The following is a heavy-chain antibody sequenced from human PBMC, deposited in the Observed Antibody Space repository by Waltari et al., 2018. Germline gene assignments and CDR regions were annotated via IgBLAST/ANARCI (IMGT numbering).Heavy chain of an antibody. CDR3: ARVTMVQGVIVSYYYYYMDV. V-gene: IGHV1-69*04. J-gene: IGHJ6*03. CDR1: GGTFSSYA. CDR2: IIPILGIA. D-gene: IGHD3-10*01. Sequence: QVQLVQSGAEVKKPGSSVKVSCKASGGTFSSYAISWVRQAPGQGLEWMGWIIPILGIANYAQKFQGRVTITADESTSTAYMELSSLRSEDTAVYYCARVTMVQGVIVSYYYYYMDVWGKGTTVTVSS.